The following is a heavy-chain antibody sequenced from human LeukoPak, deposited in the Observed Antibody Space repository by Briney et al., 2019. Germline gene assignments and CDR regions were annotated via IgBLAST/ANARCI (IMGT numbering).Heavy chain of an antibody. V-gene: IGHV4-61*02. CDR1: GGSISSGSYY. CDR3: ASDSYYYDSSGYFSHWFGP. D-gene: IGHD3-22*01. J-gene: IGHJ5*02. Sequence: PSETLSLTCTVSGGSISSGSYYWSWIRQPAGKGLEWIGRIYTNGSTNYNPSLKSRDTISVDTSKNQFSLKLSSVTAADTAVYYCASDSYYYDSSGYFSHWFGPWGQGTLVTVSS. CDR2: IYTNGST.